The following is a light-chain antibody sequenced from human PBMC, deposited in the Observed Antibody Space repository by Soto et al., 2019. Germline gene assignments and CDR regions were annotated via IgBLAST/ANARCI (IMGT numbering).Light chain of an antibody. CDR3: QQRSNWPPEIT. J-gene: IGKJ5*01. V-gene: IGKV3-11*01. CDR1: QSVSSY. CDR2: DAS. Sequence: EIVLTQSPATLSLSPGERATLSCRASQSVSSYLAWYQQKPGQAPRLLIYDASNRATGIPARFSGSGSGTDFTLTISSLEHEDFAVYYCQQRSNWPPEITFGQGTRLEIE.